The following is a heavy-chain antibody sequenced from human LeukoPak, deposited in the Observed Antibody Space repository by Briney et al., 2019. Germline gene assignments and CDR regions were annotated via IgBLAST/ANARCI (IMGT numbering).Heavy chain of an antibody. J-gene: IGHJ1*01. V-gene: IGHV3-74*01. CDR3: ARAPSEIGGYYPEYFRH. CDR2: IKSDGGT. D-gene: IGHD3-22*01. Sequence: GGSLRLSCAASGFTFSTYWMHWVRQAPGKGLVWVSRIKSDGGTNYADSVKGRFTISRDDAKKTVSLQMNSLRPEDTGVYYCARAPSEIGGYYPEYFRHWGQGTLVTVSS. CDR1: GFTFSTYW.